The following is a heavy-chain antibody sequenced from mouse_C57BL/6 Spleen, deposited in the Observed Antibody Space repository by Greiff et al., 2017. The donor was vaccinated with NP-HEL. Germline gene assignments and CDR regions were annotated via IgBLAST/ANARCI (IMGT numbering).Heavy chain of an antibody. CDR1: GFTFTDYY. Sequence: EVQRVESGGGLVQPGGSLSLSCAASGFTFTDYYMSWVRQPPGKALEWLGFIRNKANGYTTEYSASVKGRFTISRDNSQSILYLQMNALRAEDSATYYCATDDYDGNYYAMDYWGQGTSVTVSS. V-gene: IGHV7-3*01. CDR3: ATDDYDGNYYAMDY. CDR2: IRNKANGYTT. D-gene: IGHD2-4*01. J-gene: IGHJ4*01.